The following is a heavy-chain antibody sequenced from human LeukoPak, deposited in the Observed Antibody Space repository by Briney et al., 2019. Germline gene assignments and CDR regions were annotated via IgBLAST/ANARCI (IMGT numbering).Heavy chain of an antibody. V-gene: IGHV4-34*01. CDR2: INHSGST. J-gene: IGHJ5*02. CDR1: GGSFSGYY. CDR3: ARAPPSYNPDNWFDP. D-gene: IGHD5-24*01. Sequence: PSETLSLTCAVYGGSFSGYYWSWIRHPPGKGLEWIGEINHSGSTTYNPSLTSRVTISVDTSKNQFSLKLSSVTAADTAVYYCARAPPSYNPDNWFDPGGQGTLVTVSS.